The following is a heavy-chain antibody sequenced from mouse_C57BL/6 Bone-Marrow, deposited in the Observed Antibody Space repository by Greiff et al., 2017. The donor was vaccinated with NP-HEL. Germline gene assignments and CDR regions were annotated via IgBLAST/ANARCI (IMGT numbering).Heavy chain of an antibody. CDR3: ARTHYYYGSSYPFAY. CDR2: IHPNSGST. CDR1: GYTFTSYW. J-gene: IGHJ3*01. Sequence: QVQLQQPGAELVKPGASVKLSCKASGYTFTSYWMHWVKQRPGQGLEWIGMIHPNSGSTNYNEKFTSKATLTVDKSSSTAYMQLSSLTSEDSAVYYCARTHYYYGSSYPFAYWGQGTLVTVSA. D-gene: IGHD1-1*01. V-gene: IGHV1-64*01.